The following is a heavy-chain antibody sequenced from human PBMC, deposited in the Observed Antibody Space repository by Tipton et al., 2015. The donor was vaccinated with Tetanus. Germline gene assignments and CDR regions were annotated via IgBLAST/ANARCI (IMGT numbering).Heavy chain of an antibody. CDR1: GFTFDDYA. CDR2: ISWNSGSI. Sequence: SLRLSCAASGFTFDDYAMHWVRQAPGKGLEWVSGISWNSGSIGYADTVKGRFTISRDNAKNSLYLQMNSLRAEDTALYYCAKDRGPYSYGYYFDYWGQGTLVTVSS. V-gene: IGHV3-9*01. CDR3: AKDRGPYSYGYYFDY. D-gene: IGHD5-18*01. J-gene: IGHJ4*02.